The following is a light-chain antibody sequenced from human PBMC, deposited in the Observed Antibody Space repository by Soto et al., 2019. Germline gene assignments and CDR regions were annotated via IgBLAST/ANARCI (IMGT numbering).Light chain of an antibody. CDR2: TDT. Sequence: QSVVTQPPSASGTPGQRVTISCSGSTSNIGSYYVYWYQHLPGTAPKLVIHTDTHRPSGVPARFSGSKSGTSASLAISGLRSEDEGDYYCAAWDDSLSGWAFGGGTKLTVL. V-gene: IGLV1-47*01. J-gene: IGLJ3*02. CDR1: TSNIGSYY. CDR3: AAWDDSLSGWA.